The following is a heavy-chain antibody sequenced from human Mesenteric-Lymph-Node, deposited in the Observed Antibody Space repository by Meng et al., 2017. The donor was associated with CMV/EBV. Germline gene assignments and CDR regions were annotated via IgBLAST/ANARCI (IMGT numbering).Heavy chain of an antibody. J-gene: IGHJ6*02. Sequence: GGSLRLSCVASGFMFSSYAMHWVRQAPGKRLEWVAVISHDTNSQYYVDSLKGRVTISRDNSKNTLYLQMSSLRGEDTAVYYCARPTLYSYGFRTNHYYGMDVWGQG. V-gene: IGHV3-30*03. D-gene: IGHD5-18*01. CDR3: ARPTLYSYGFRTNHYYGMDV. CDR2: ISHDTNSQ. CDR1: GFMFSSYA.